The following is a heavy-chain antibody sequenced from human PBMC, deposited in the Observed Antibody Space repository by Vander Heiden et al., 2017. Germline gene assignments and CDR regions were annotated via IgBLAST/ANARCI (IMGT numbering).Heavy chain of an antibody. D-gene: IGHD2-2*01. CDR2: ISAYNGNT. CDR3: AKGWSTMFNCFDP. CDR1: GYTFTCYG. V-gene: IGHV1-18*01. Sequence: QVQLVQSGAEVKTPGASVKVSCKASGYTFTCYGISWVRQAPGQGLEWMGWISAYNGNTNEAQKLQGRVTMTKDTSTSTAYMEMGRMRSEDTAVYYYAKGWSTMFNCFDPGGQGTIVTVYS. J-gene: IGHJ5*02.